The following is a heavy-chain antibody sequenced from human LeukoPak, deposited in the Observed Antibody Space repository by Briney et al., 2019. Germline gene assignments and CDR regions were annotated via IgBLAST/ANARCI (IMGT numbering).Heavy chain of an antibody. V-gene: IGHV4-59*08. CDR1: GGSISSYY. Sequence: SETLSLTCTVSGGSISSYYWSWIRQSPGKGLEWIGYIYYTGSTNYNPSLRSRVTISVDTSKNQFSLRLSSVTAADTAVYYCVRSPDVYDSSGYYLYYFDYWGQGTLVTVSS. J-gene: IGHJ4*02. CDR3: VRSPDVYDSSGYYLYYFDY. CDR2: IYYTGST. D-gene: IGHD3-22*01.